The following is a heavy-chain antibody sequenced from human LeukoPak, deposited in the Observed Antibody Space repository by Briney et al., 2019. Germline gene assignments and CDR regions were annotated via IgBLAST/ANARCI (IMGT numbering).Heavy chain of an antibody. CDR2: IYYSGST. J-gene: IGHJ6*02. Sequence: SETLSLTCTVSGGSISSYYWSWIRQPPGKGLEWIGYIYYSGSTNYNPSLKSRVTISVDTSKNQFSLKLSSVTAADTAVYYCAREGIAAAGTESGMDVWGQGTTVTVSS. D-gene: IGHD6-13*01. CDR1: GGSISSYY. CDR3: AREGIAAAGTESGMDV. V-gene: IGHV4-59*08.